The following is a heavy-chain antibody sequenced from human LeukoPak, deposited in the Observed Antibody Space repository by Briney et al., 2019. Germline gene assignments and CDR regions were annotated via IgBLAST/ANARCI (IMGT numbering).Heavy chain of an antibody. CDR1: GYTFTGQY. CDR2: IIPIFGTA. J-gene: IGHJ4*02. D-gene: IGHD2-2*01. V-gene: IGHV1-69*05. Sequence: ASVKVSCKAYGYTFTGQYMHWVRQAPGQGLEWMGGIIPIFGTANYAQKFQGRVTITTDESTSTAYMELSSLRSEDTAVYYCARDFVVPAAMRSPRRYYFDYWGQGTLVTVSS. CDR3: ARDFVVPAAMRSPRRYYFDY.